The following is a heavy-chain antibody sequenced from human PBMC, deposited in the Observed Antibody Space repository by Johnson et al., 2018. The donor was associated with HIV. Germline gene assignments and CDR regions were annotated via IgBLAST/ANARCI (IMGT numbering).Heavy chain of an antibody. Sequence: QVQLVESGGGVVQPGRSLRLSCAVSGFTFSSYGMHWVRRAPGKGLEWVAVISYDGSERYYAASVKGRFTISRDDSKNSLYLQMNSLKTEDTAVYYCARGGYYDILTGYYALAAFDIWGQGTMVTVSS. CDR2: ISYDGSER. CDR3: ARGGYYDILTGYYALAAFDI. CDR1: GFTFSSYG. V-gene: IGHV3-30*03. J-gene: IGHJ3*02. D-gene: IGHD3-9*01.